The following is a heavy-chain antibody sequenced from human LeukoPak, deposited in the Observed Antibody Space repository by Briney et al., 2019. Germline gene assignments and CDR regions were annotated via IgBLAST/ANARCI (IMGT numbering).Heavy chain of an antibody. CDR3: ARVRAYYDILTGPQYYFDY. D-gene: IGHD3-9*01. J-gene: IGHJ4*02. CDR1: GDSISSYY. Sequence: SETLSLTCSVSGDSISSYYWSWIRQPPGKGLEWIGYIYYSGSTNYNPSLKSRVTISVDTSKNQFSLKLSSVTAADTAVYYCARVRAYYDILTGPQYYFDYWGQGTLVTVSS. CDR2: IYYSGST. V-gene: IGHV4-59*01.